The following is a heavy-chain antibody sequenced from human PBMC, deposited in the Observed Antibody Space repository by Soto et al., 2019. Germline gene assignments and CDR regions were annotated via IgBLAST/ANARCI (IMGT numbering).Heavy chain of an antibody. CDR3: ARHVWLES. J-gene: IGHJ5*01. V-gene: IGHV3-53*02. Sequence: EVQLVETGGGLIQPGGSLRLSCAASGFNVNSNSMNWVRQAPGKGLEWLSLIHSDGNTKYADSVKGRFTISRDSFENTFYLQMNSLRAEDTAVYYCARHVWLESWGQGILVTVSS. CDR1: GFNVNSNS. CDR2: IHSDGNT.